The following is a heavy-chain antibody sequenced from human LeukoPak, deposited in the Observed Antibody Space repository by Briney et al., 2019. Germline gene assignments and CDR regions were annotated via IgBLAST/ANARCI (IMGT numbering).Heavy chain of an antibody. CDR1: GVSISSSSYY. D-gene: IGHD5-18*01. CDR2: IYYSGST. V-gene: IGHV4-39*07. CDR3: ARDYQLWSYYFDY. J-gene: IGHJ4*02. Sequence: SETLSLTCTVSGVSISSSSYYWGWIRQPPGKGLEWIGSIYYSGSTYYNPSLKSRVTISVDTSKNQFSLKLSSVTAADTAVYYCARDYQLWSYYFDYWGQGTLVTVSS.